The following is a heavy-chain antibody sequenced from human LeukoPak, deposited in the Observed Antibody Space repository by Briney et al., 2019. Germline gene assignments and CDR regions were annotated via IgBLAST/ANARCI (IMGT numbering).Heavy chain of an antibody. CDR2: INHSGST. D-gene: IGHD6-13*01. V-gene: IGHV4-34*01. CDR3: ARGQDSSSWYGGVLFQH. Sequence: SETLSLTCTVSGGSISTYYWSWIRQPPGKGLEWIGEINHSGSTNYNPSLKSRVTISVDTSKNQFSLKLSSVTAADTAVYYCARGQDSSSWYGGVLFQHWGQGTLVTVSS. J-gene: IGHJ1*01. CDR1: GGSISTYY.